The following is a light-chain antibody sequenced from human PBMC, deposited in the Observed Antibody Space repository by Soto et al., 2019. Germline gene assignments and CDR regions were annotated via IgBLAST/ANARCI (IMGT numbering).Light chain of an antibody. Sequence: QSALTQPASVSGSPGQSITISCTGTSSDVGGYSYVSWFQQHPGKVPKLMIYDVTNRPSGVSNRFSASKSGNTASLTISGLQAADEADYYCSSYAGSHNYVFGSGTKVTVL. V-gene: IGLV2-14*01. J-gene: IGLJ1*01. CDR3: SSYAGSHNYV. CDR2: DVT. CDR1: SSDVGGYSY.